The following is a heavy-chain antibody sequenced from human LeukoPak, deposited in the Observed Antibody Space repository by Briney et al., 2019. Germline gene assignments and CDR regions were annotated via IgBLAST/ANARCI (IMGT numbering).Heavy chain of an antibody. CDR1: GFTFSTYV. D-gene: IGHD2-15*01. Sequence: GGSLRLSCAASGFTFSTYVMTWVRQAPGKGLEWVTLISRGGDVTYYADSVKGRFTISRDSSKNTLYLQMHSLRAEDTAVYYCAARPGEVAVPYDYWGQGTLVTGSS. CDR3: AARPGEVAVPYDY. J-gene: IGHJ4*02. CDR2: ISRGGDVT. V-gene: IGHV3-23*01.